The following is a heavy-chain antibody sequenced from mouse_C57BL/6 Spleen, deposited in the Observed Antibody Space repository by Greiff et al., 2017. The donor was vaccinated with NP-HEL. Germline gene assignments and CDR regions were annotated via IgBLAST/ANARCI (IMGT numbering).Heavy chain of an antibody. CDR1: GYTFTSYW. J-gene: IGHJ3*01. V-gene: IGHV1-72*01. Sequence: QVQLQQPGAELVKPGASVKLSCKASGYTFTSYWMHWVKQRPGRGLEWIGRIDPNSGGTKYNEKFKSKATLTVDKPSSTAYMQRSSLTSEDSAVYYCAREVYSNYADYWGQGTLVTVSA. CDR3: AREVYSNYADY. D-gene: IGHD2-5*01. CDR2: IDPNSGGT.